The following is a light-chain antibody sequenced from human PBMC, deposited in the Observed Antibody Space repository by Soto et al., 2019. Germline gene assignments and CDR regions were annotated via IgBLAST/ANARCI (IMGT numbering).Light chain of an antibody. Sequence: DIQMTQSPFSLCASVADSVTITCRTSQSISSDLNWYQQKAGKAPKLLIYAASSLQSGVPSRFSGSGSGTHFTLTISSLQPEDFATYYCQQIYSIPITFGQGTRLEIK. CDR3: QQIYSIPIT. J-gene: IGKJ5*01. V-gene: IGKV1-39*01. CDR2: AAS. CDR1: QSISSD.